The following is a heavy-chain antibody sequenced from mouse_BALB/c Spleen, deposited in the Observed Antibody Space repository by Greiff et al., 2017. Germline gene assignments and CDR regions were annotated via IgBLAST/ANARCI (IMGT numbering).Heavy chain of an antibody. CDR3: ARSLYYGSYYYAMEY. J-gene: IGHJ4*01. V-gene: IGHV1-87*01. CDR1: GYTFTSYW. Sequence: LEESGAELARPGASVKLSCKASGYTFTSYWMQWVKQRPGQGLEWIGAIYPGDGDTRYTQKFKGKATLTADKSSSTAYMQLSSVASEDSAVYYCARSLYYGSYYYAMEYWGQGTSVTVSS. CDR2: IYPGDGDT. D-gene: IGHD1-1*01.